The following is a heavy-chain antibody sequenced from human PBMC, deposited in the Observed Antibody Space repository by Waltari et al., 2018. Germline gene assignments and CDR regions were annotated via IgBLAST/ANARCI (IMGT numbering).Heavy chain of an antibody. J-gene: IGHJ6*03. CDR3: AKDRPLYSNYPRYYMDV. V-gene: IGHV3-23*04. CDR1: GFTFSSYA. D-gene: IGHD4-4*01. CDR2: ISGSGGST. Sequence: EVQLVESGGGLVQPGGSLRLSCAASGFTFSSYAMSWVRQAPGKGLEWVSAISGSGGSTYYADSMKGRFTISRDNSKNTLYLQMNSLRAEDTAVYYCAKDRPLYSNYPRYYMDVWGKGTTVSVSS.